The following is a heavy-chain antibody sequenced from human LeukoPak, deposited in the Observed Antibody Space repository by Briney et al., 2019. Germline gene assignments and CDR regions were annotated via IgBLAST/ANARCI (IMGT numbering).Heavy chain of an antibody. V-gene: IGHV4-59*01. CDR3: ARQFWSGDNFDY. J-gene: IGHJ4*02. Sequence: SETLSLTCTVSGGSISSYYWSWIRQPPGKGLEWIGYIYYSGSTNYNPSLKSRVTISVDTSKNQFSRKLSSVTAADTAVYYCARQFWSGDNFDYWGQGTLVTVSS. CDR2: IYYSGST. D-gene: IGHD3-3*01. CDR1: GGSISSYY.